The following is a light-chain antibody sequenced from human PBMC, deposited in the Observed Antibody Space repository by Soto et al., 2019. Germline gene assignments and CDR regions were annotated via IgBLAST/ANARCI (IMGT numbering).Light chain of an antibody. J-gene: IGKJ2*01. CDR1: QTVESY. CDR2: GAT. Sequence: DIQMTQSPSSLSASIGDRVTITCRASQTVESYLNWYQHKPGKASQLLISGATTLRGAVKSRFSGSASGPDFTLTISSLQPEDVATYYCEQCYSTPYTFGQGTKL. V-gene: IGKV1-39*01. CDR3: EQCYSTPYT.